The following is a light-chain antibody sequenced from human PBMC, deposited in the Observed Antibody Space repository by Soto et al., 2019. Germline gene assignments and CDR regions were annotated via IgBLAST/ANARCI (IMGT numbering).Light chain of an antibody. CDR2: AVA. Sequence: DIVLTQSPGTLSLSPGDRATLSCRSSQSFSSHFLAWYQQKPGQAPRLLLYAVASRAAGIPDRFTGSGSETSFTLTISRLEPEDFALYYCQHYQRGHPITFGQGTRLEIK. CDR3: QHYQRGHPIT. CDR1: QSFSSHF. V-gene: IGKV3-20*01. J-gene: IGKJ5*01.